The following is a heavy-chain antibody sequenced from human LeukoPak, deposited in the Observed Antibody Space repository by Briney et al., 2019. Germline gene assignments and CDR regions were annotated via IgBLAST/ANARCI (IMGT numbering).Heavy chain of an antibody. D-gene: IGHD6-19*01. J-gene: IGHJ4*02. CDR2: IYYSGST. V-gene: IGHV4-59*01. CDR1: GGSISSYY. Sequence: SETLSHTCTVSGGSISSYYWSWIRQPPGKGLEWIGYIYYSGSTNYNPSLKSRVTISLDTSRNQFSLKLTSVTAADTAVYYCARVGSYSSGWYGYYFDYWGQGTLVTVSS. CDR3: ARVGSYSSGWYGYYFDY.